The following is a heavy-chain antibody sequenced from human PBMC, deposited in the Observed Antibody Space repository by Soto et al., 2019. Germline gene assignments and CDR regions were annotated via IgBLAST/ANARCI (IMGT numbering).Heavy chain of an antibody. V-gene: IGHV1-18*01. CDR3: ASFRRPASGY. J-gene: IGHJ4*02. CDR1: GYTFTDYG. Sequence: ASVKVSCKTSGYTFTDYGISWVRQAPGQGLEWMGWISTYKGNTYYADSVKGRFTISRDTSKNTLYLQMNSLRAEDTAVYYCASFRRPASGYWGQGTLVTVSS. CDR2: ISTYKGNT.